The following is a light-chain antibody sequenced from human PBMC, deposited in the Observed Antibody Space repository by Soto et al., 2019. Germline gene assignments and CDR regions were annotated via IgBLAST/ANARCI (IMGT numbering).Light chain of an antibody. V-gene: IGLV2-14*03. CDR1: SSDVGGYNY. J-gene: IGLJ1*01. CDR2: DVS. CDR3: SSYTTSNTRQIV. Sequence: QSALTQPASVSGSPGQSITISCTGTSSDVGGYNYVSCYQHHPGKAPKLIIYDVSNRPSGVSIRFSGSKSDNTASLTISGLQPEHEADYHCSSYTTSNTRQIVFGTGTKLTVL.